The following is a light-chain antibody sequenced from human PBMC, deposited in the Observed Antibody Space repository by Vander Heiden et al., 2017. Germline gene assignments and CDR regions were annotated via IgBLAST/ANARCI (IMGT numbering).Light chain of an antibody. J-gene: IGKJ2*03. V-gene: IGKV3-15*01. CDR1: QSVSSN. CDR3: QQYNNWPG. Sequence: EIVITQSPATVSVSPGERATLSCRASQSVSSNLAWYQQKPGQAPRLLIYGAYTRATGNPARFSGSGSGTEFTHTISSLQSEDFAVYYCQQYNNWPGFGQGTKLEIK. CDR2: GAY.